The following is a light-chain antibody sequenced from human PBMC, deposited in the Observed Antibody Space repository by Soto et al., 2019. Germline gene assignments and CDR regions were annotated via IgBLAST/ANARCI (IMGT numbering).Light chain of an antibody. V-gene: IGKV1-5*01. CDR3: QQYNTNPWT. CDR2: DAS. J-gene: IGKJ1*01. Sequence: DIQMTQSPSTLSASVGDRVTITCRASQSISTWLAWYQQKPGKAPKLLIYDASSLKSGVPSRFSCGGSGTEFTLTISSLQPDEFATYYCQQYNTNPWTFGQGTKVDIK. CDR1: QSISTW.